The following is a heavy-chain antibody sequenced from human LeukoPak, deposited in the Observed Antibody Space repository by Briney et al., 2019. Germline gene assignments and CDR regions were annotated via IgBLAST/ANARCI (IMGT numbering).Heavy chain of an antibody. D-gene: IGHD6-13*01. CDR1: GGSISSYY. CDR2: IYYSGST. CDR3: ARGIAAAGSRGDY. J-gene: IGHJ4*02. V-gene: IGHV4-59*12. Sequence: PSETLSLTCTVSGGSISSYYWSWIRQPPGKGLEWIGYIYYSGSTNYNPSLKSRVTISVDTSKNQFSLKLSSVTAADTAVYYCARGIAAAGSRGDYWGQGTLVTVSS.